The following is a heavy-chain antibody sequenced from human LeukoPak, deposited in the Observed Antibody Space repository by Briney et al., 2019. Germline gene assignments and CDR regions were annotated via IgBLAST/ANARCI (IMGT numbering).Heavy chain of an antibody. CDR2: ISAYNGNT. V-gene: IGHV1-18*01. J-gene: IGHJ6*04. CDR3: ARDRPRVVVVPAAMLDYYYYGMDV. CDR1: GYTFTNYG. Sequence: ASVKDSFKASGYTFTNYGISWVRQAPGQGLEWMGWISAYNGNTNYAQKLQGRVTMTTDTSTSTAYMELRSLRSDDTAVYYCARDRPRVVVVPAAMLDYYYYGMDVWGKGTTVAVSS. D-gene: IGHD2-2*01.